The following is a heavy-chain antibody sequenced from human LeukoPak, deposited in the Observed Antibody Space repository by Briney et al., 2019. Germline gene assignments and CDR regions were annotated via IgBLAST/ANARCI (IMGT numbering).Heavy chain of an antibody. Sequence: SETLSLTCTVSGGSISSGSYYWSWIRQPAGKGLEWIGRIYTSGSTNYNPSLRSRVTMSVDTSKNQFSLKLNSVTAADTAVYYCARAAAAAGGQYFDNWGQGTLVAVSS. CDR1: GGSISSGSYY. CDR2: IYTSGST. J-gene: IGHJ4*02. D-gene: IGHD6-13*01. CDR3: ARAAAAAGGQYFDN. V-gene: IGHV4-61*02.